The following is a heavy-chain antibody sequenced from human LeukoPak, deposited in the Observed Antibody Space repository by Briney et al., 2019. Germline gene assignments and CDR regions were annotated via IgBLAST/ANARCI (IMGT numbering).Heavy chain of an antibody. CDR1: GFTFSSYA. CDR3: ARVRYGSYDY. V-gene: IGHV3-64*01. CDR2: ISSNGGST. Sequence: GGSLRLSCAASGFTFSSYAMHWVRQAPEKGLEYVSAISSNGGSTYYANSVKGRFTISRDNSKNTLYLQMGSLRAEDMAVYYCARVRYGSYDYWGQGTLVTVSS. D-gene: IGHD1-26*01. J-gene: IGHJ4*02.